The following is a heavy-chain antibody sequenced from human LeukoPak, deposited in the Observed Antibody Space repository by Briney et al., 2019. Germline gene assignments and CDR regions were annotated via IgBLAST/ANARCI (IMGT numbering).Heavy chain of an antibody. Sequence: GGSLRLSCAASGFTFSNYWMTWVRQAPGKGLEWVANIKDDGGEKHYVDSVKGRFTISRGNAKNSLDLQMNSLRVEDTAVYYCARGFAVALWGQGTLVTVSS. CDR1: GFTFSNYW. CDR2: IKDDGGEK. D-gene: IGHD6-19*01. CDR3: ARGFAVAL. V-gene: IGHV3-7*01. J-gene: IGHJ4*02.